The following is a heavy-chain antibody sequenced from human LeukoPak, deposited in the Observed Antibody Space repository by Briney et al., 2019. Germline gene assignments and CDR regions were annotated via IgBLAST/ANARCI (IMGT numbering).Heavy chain of an antibody. J-gene: IGHJ4*01. CDR2: INPNSGGT. V-gene: IGHV1-2*02. Sequence: ASVKVSCKASRYTFNGDYMHWVRQAPGQGLEWMGWINPNSGGTNYAQKFQGRVTMTRDTSISTAYMELSRLRSDDTAIYYCARDLFRHYCPDGVCYEFDYWGQGTLVTVSS. D-gene: IGHD2-8*01. CDR1: RYTFNGDY. CDR3: ARDLFRHYCPDGVCYEFDY.